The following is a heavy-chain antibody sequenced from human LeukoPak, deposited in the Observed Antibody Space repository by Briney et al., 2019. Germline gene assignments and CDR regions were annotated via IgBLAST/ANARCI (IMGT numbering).Heavy chain of an antibody. D-gene: IGHD1-26*01. J-gene: IGHJ4*02. CDR1: GFTLSTND. CDR3: AKDHTGSYDY. V-gene: IGHV3-30*02. CDR2: IRYDGNTK. Sequence: GGSLRLSGAASGFTLSTNDIHWVGKAPGKGLEWVALIRYDGNTKYYADSVKGRFTISRDNSMNTVYLQMNSLRAEDTAVYYCAKDHTGSYDYWGQGTLVTVSS.